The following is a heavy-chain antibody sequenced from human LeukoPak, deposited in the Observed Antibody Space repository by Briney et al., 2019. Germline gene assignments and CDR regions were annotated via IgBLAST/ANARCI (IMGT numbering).Heavy chain of an antibody. J-gene: IGHJ4*02. Sequence: KPGGSLRLSCTASGFTFSGHYMTWIRQAPGRGLECISYISRTSSYIYYADSVKGRFTISRDDAKNSLYLQMNSLRAEDTAVYYCARGRDCFDWGQGTLVSVPS. CDR2: ISRTSSYI. D-gene: IGHD2-21*02. CDR3: ARGRDCFD. CDR1: GFTFSGHY. V-gene: IGHV3-11*05.